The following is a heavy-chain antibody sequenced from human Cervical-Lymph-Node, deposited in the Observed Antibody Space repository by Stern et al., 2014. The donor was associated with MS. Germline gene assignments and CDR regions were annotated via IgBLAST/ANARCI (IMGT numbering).Heavy chain of an antibody. Sequence: VQLEESGAEVKKPGESLKISCKGSGYSFTSYWIGWVRQMPGKGLEWMGIIYPGDSDTRYSPSFQGQVTISADKSISTAYLQWSSLKASDTAMYYCARGAYSSGWYFWFDPWGQGTLVTVSS. CDR3: ARGAYSSGWYFWFDP. D-gene: IGHD6-19*01. CDR1: GYSFTSYW. V-gene: IGHV5-51*01. CDR2: IYPGDSDT. J-gene: IGHJ5*02.